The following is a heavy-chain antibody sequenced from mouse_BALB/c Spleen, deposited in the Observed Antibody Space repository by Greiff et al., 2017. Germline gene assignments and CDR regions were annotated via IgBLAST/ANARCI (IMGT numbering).Heavy chain of an antibody. D-gene: IGHD3-3*01. V-gene: IGHV5-6-4*01. Sequence: DVQLVESGGGLVKPGGSLKLSCAASGFTFSSYTMSWVRQTPEKRLEWVATISSGGSYTYYPDSVKGRFTISRDNAKNTLYLQMSSLKSEDTAMYYCTREGRFAYWGEGTLVTVSA. CDR3: TREGRFAY. CDR2: ISSGGSYT. J-gene: IGHJ3*01. CDR1: GFTFSSYT.